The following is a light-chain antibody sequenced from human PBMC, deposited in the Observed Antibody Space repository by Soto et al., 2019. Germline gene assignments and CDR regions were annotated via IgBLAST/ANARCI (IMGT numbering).Light chain of an antibody. CDR1: QSVSSSY. Sequence: ALAAGRRANNSCRAIQSVSSSYLAWYQQKPGQAPRLLIYGASSRATGIPDRFSGSGSRTAVSHTIIRLRHSDCAAFYFHQDRSSPPGTFGQGTRLEIK. CDR3: HQDRSSPPGT. CDR2: GAS. J-gene: IGKJ5*01. V-gene: IGKV3-20*01.